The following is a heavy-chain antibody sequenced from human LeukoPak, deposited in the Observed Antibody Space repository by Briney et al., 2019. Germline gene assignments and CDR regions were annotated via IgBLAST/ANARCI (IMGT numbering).Heavy chain of an antibody. CDR3: ARKGSSSWYYYMDV. Sequence: GGSLRLSCAASGFTFSSYWMHWVRQAPGKGLEWVANIKQDGTEKYYVDSVKGRFTISRDNAKNSLYLQMNSLRAEDTALYYCARKGSSSWYYYMDVWGKGTTVTVSS. V-gene: IGHV3-7*03. CDR2: IKQDGTEK. J-gene: IGHJ6*03. CDR1: GFTFSSYW. D-gene: IGHD6-13*01.